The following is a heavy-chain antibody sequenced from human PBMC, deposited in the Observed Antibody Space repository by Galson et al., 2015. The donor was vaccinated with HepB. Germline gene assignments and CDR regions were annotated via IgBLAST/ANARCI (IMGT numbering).Heavy chain of an antibody. D-gene: IGHD6-19*01. V-gene: IGHV3-33*08. J-gene: IGHJ4*02. CDR1: GFTFSSYG. Sequence: SLRLSCAASGFTFSSYGMHWARQAPGKGLEWVAVIWYDGSNKYYADSVKGRFTISRDNSKNTLYLQMNSLRAEDTAVYYCGRDINPRQQWQVALRYWGQGTQVTDSS. CDR2: IWYDGSNK. CDR3: GRDINPRQQWQVALRY.